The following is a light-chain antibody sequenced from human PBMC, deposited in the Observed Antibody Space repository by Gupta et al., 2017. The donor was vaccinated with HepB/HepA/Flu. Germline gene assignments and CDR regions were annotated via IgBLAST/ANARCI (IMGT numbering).Light chain of an antibody. CDR3: QQRSNWPLGS. CDR2: DEA. CDR1: QSVSSY. V-gene: IGKV3-11*01. J-gene: IGKJ2*04. Sequence: ELVLTQSPATLSLSPGDRATLSCRASQSVSSYLAWYQQKPGQAPRLLIYDEANRATGIPARFSGSGCGTDFTLTISGREPEEFAGYYCQQRSNWPLGSFGQGTKLEIK.